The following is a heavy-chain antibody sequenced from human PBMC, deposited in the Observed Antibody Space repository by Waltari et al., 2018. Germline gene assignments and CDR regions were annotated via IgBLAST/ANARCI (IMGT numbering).Heavy chain of an antibody. CDR3: ARVDTVAGTVDY. J-gene: IGHJ4*02. CDR2: INHSGST. Sequence: QVQLQQWGAGLLKPSETLSLTCAVYGGSFSGYYWSWIRQPPGKGLEWIGEINHSGSTNYNPSLQSRVTISVDTSKNQFSLKLSSVTAADTAVYYCARVDTVAGTVDYWGQGTLVTVSS. CDR1: GGSFSGYY. V-gene: IGHV4-34*01. D-gene: IGHD6-19*01.